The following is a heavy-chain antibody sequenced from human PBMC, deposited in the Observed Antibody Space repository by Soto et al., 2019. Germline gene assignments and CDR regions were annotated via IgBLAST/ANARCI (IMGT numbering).Heavy chain of an antibody. CDR1: GFTFSSYS. J-gene: IGHJ3*02. Sequence: EVQLVESGGGLVQPGGSLRLSCAASGFTFSSYSMNWVRQAPGKGLEWVSYISSSSSTIYYADSVKGRFTISRDNAKNSLYLQMNSLRDEDTAVYYCARDRADYSDYSDAFDIWCQGTMVTVSS. CDR2: ISSSSSTI. CDR3: ARDRADYSDYSDAFDI. D-gene: IGHD4-17*01. V-gene: IGHV3-48*02.